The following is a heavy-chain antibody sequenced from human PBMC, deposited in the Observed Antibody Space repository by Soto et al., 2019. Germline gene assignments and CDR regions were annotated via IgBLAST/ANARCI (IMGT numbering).Heavy chain of an antibody. D-gene: IGHD5-12*01. CDR2: LSGNGGST. CDR1: GFTFSSYA. V-gene: IGHV3-23*01. CDR3: AKDAGDGYNYWVGDY. Sequence: EVQLLESGGGLVQPGGSLRLSCAASGFTFSSYAMSWVRQAPGKGLEWVSALSGNGGSTYYADSVKGRFTISRDNSKNPLDPQINSLGGGDTAIYYCAKDAGDGYNYWVGDYWGQGTLVTVSS. J-gene: IGHJ4*02.